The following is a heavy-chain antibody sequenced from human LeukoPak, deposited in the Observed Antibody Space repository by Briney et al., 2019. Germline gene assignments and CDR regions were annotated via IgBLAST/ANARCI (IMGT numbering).Heavy chain of an antibody. J-gene: IGHJ4*02. V-gene: IGHV1-69*05. CDR3: ARTPSDFWSGYYTWFDY. CDR1: GGTFSSYA. CDR2: IIPIFGTA. D-gene: IGHD3-3*01. Sequence: ASVKVSCKASGGTFSSYAISWVRQAPGHGREWTGGIIPIFGTANYAQKFQGRVTITTDESTSTAYMELSSLRSEDTAVYYCARTPSDFWSGYYTWFDYWGQGTLVTVSS.